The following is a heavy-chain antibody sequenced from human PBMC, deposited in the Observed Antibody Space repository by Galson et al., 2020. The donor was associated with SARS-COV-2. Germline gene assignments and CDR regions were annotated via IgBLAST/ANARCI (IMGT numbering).Heavy chain of an antibody. V-gene: IGHV3-23*01. Sequence: GESLKISCAASGFTYSSYAMSWVRQAPGKGLEWVSAISGSGGSTYYADSVKGRFTISRDNSKNTLFLQMSGLRAEDTAVYYCAKPKGGYDFWSGYPFDYWGQGTLVTVSS. J-gene: IGHJ4*02. CDR1: GFTYSSYA. D-gene: IGHD3-3*01. CDR2: ISGSGGST. CDR3: AKPKGGYDFWSGYPFDY.